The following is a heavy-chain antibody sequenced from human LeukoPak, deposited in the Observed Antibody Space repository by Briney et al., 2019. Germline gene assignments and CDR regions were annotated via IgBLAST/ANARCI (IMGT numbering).Heavy chain of an antibody. CDR1: GFTFSSYG. J-gene: IGHJ4*02. CDR2: ISYDGSNK. V-gene: IGHV3-30*18. D-gene: IGHD3-22*01. CDR3: AKAIFLVDYYDSSGQGPFDY. Sequence: GGSLRLSCAASGFTFSSYGMHWVRQAPGKGLEWVAVISYDGSNKYYADSVKGRFTISRDNSKNTLYLQMNSLRAEDTAVYYCAKAIFLVDYYDSSGQGPFDYWGQGTLVTVSS.